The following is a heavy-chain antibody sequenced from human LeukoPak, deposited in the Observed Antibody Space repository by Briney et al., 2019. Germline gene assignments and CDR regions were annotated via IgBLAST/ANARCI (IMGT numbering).Heavy chain of an antibody. D-gene: IGHD5-18*01. CDR1: GGTFSSYA. V-gene: IGHV1-69*06. J-gene: IGHJ4*02. Sequence: GASVKVSCKASGGTFSSYAISWVRQAPGQGLEWMGGIITIFGTANYAQKFQGRVTITADKSTSTAYMELSSLRSEDTAVYYCARARGDTAMDYYFDYWGQGTLVTVSS. CDR2: IITIFGTA. CDR3: ARARGDTAMDYYFDY.